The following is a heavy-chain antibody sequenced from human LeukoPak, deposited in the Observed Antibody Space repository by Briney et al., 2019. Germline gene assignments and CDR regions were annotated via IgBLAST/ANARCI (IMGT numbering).Heavy chain of an antibody. CDR2: ISSSSSYI. J-gene: IGHJ6*02. Sequence: GGSLRLSCAASGFTFSSYSMNWVRQAPGKGLEWVSSISSSSSYIYYADSVKGRFTISRDNAKNSLYLQMNSLRAEDTAVYYCARDRYYYGSGSYYSGGNYYYYYGMDVWGQGTTVTVSS. V-gene: IGHV3-21*01. CDR3: ARDRYYYGSGSYYSGGNYYYYYGMDV. CDR1: GFTFSSYS. D-gene: IGHD3-10*01.